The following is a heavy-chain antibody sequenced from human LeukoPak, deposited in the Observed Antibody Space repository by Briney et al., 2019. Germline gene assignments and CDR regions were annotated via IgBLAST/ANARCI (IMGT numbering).Heavy chain of an antibody. Sequence: SETLSLTCTVSGGSISSGDYYWSWIRQPPGKGLEWIGYIYYSGSTYYNPSLKSRVTISVDTSKNQFSLKLSSVTAADTAVYYCAREGTGLVRGHDAFDIWGQGTMVTVSS. CDR2: IYYSGST. D-gene: IGHD6-19*01. V-gene: IGHV4-30-4*01. CDR3: AREGTGLVRGHDAFDI. J-gene: IGHJ3*02. CDR1: GGSISSGDYY.